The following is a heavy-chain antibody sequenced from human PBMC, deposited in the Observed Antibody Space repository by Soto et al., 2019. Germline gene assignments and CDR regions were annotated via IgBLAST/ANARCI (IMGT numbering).Heavy chain of an antibody. J-gene: IGHJ4*02. CDR2: IVPIVDTS. V-gene: IGHV1-69*12. D-gene: IGHD5-12*01. CDR1: GGTFSSYA. Sequence: QVQLVQSGAEVRQPASSVNVSCKTSGGTFSSYAISWVRQAPGQGLEWMGGIVPIVDTSTYAQKFQGRVTITADESTSTVYMELSSLRSDDTAIYYCVRVVTIPGYPDNWGQGTLGTVSS. CDR3: VRVVTIPGYPDN.